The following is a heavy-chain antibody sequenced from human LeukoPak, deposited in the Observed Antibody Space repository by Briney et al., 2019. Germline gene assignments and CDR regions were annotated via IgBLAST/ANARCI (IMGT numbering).Heavy chain of an antibody. J-gene: IGHJ3*02. CDR1: GYTFTGYY. V-gene: IGHV1-2*02. Sequence: GASVKVSCKASGYTFTGYYMHCVRQAPGQGLEWMGWINPNSGGTSYAQKFQGRVTMTRDTSISTAYMELSRLRSDDTAVYYCARDRYPTNAFDIWGQGTMVTVSS. CDR2: INPNSGGT. D-gene: IGHD2-2*02. CDR3: ARDRYPTNAFDI.